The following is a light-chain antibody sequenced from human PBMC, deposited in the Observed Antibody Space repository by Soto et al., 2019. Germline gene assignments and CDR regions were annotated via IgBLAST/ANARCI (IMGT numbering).Light chain of an antibody. J-gene: IGLJ3*02. CDR1: SRDVGAYNY. V-gene: IGLV2-14*01. CDR3: SSYTSSSTWV. CDR2: VVS. Sequence: QSALTQPASVSGSPGQSITISCTGTSRDVGAYNYVSWYQQHPGKAPKLMIYVVSNRPSGVSNRFSGSKSGNTASLTISGLQGEDEADYYCSSYTSSSTWVFGGGTKLTVL.